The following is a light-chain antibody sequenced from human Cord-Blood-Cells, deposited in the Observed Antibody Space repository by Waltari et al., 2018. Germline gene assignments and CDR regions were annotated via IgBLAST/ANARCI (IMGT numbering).Light chain of an antibody. V-gene: IGKV3-11*01. CDR1: QSVSSY. J-gene: IGKJ4*01. Sequence: EIVLTQSPATLSLSPEERATISCRASQSVSSYLAWYQQKPGQAPRLLIYDASNRATGIPARFSGSGSGTDFTLTISSLEPEDFAVYYCQQRSNWPPGLTFGGGTKVEIK. CDR2: DAS. CDR3: QQRSNWPPGLT.